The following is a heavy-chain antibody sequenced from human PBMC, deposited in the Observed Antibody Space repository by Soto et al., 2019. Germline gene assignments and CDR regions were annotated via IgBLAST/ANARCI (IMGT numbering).Heavy chain of an antibody. J-gene: IGHJ6*02. V-gene: IGHV1-8*02. Sequence: ASVKVSCKASGYTVTSQAINWVGLATGQGIEWMGSMNPNSGNTGYAQKFHATVTMTSVTSISTDYILLGSLKSEDTAVCYCAGLNSGSYYLDYFYDGMDVWGQGTTVNIAS. CDR1: GYTVTSQA. CDR3: AGLNSGSYYLDYFYDGMDV. D-gene: IGHD1-26*01. CDR2: MNPNSGNT.